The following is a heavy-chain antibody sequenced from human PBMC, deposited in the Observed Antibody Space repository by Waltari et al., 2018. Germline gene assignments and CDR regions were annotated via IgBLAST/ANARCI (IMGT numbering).Heavy chain of an antibody. CDR1: GGTFSSYA. V-gene: IGHV1-69*01. Sequence: QVQLVQSGAEVKKPGSSVKVSCKASGGTFSSYAISWVRQAPGQGLEWMGGIIPIFGTANDAQKFQGRVTITADESTSTAYMELSSLRSEDTAVYYCAQAGYCSSTSCPEYFDYWGQGTLVTVSS. D-gene: IGHD2-2*01. CDR3: AQAGYCSSTSCPEYFDY. CDR2: IIPIFGTA. J-gene: IGHJ4*02.